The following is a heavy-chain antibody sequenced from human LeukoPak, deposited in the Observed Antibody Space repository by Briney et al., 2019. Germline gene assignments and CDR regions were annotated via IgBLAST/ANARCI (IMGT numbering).Heavy chain of an antibody. D-gene: IGHD4-17*01. J-gene: IGHJ4*02. CDR2: LYPGVST. Sequence: PSETLSLTCTVSSDSFSSYYWAWIRQPAGKRLEWLGRLYPGVSTNYSPSLKSRLTMSVDTSKNQFSLKLTSMTAADTAVYFCARSAVTRAGVFDYWGRGTLVTVSS. CDR1: SDSFSSYY. CDR3: ARSAVTRAGVFDY. V-gene: IGHV4-4*07.